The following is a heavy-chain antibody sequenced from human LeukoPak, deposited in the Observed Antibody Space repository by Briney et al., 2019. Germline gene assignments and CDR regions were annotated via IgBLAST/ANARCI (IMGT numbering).Heavy chain of an antibody. J-gene: IGHJ4*02. V-gene: IGHV3-11*01. D-gene: IGHD6-13*01. CDR3: ARGWNSSSHIYYFDY. Sequence: GGSLRLSCAASGFTFSDYYMSWIRQAPGKGLEWVSYISSSGSTIYYADSVKGRFTISRDNAKYSLYLQMNSLRAEDTAVYYCARGWNSSSHIYYFDYWGQGTLVTVSS. CDR2: ISSSGSTI. CDR1: GFTFSDYY.